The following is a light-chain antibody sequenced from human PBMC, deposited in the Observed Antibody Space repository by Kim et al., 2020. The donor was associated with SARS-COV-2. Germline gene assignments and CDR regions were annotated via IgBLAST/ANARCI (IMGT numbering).Light chain of an antibody. V-gene: IGKV3-20*01. J-gene: IGKJ2*01. CDR3: QQFDGSRYT. CDR1: QSVDSSY. Sequence: LAPGERAPLQCRASQSVDSSYLAWYQQKPGQPPRLLIFGTSSRATGVPDRFSGSGSTTDFTLTITRVEPEDFAVYYCQQFDGSRYTFGQGTKLEI. CDR2: GTS.